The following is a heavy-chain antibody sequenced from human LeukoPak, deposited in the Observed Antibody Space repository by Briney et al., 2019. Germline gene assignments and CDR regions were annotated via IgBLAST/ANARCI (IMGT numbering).Heavy chain of an antibody. D-gene: IGHD3-16*01. CDR3: ARAPWGSPPSDAFDI. J-gene: IGHJ3*02. CDR2: IYSSWTS. V-gene: IGHV4-61*02. Sequence: SETLSLTCTVSVGSISRAHYYWNWIPQPAGKGLEWIGRIYSSWTSTVSPSFNTRVTMSVDPSKKEFYLKLTSVTAGDSGIYYCARAPWGSPPSDAFDIWGQGTLVTVSS. CDR1: VGSISRAHYY.